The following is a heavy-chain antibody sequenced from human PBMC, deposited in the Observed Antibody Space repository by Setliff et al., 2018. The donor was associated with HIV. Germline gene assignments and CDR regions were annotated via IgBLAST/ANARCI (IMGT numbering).Heavy chain of an antibody. CDR1: GHTFATYW. Sequence: GESLKISCKGSGHTFATYWIAWVRQMPGKGLEWMGIIYPGDSDTRYSPSFQGQVTISAGKSLSTAYLQWSSLKASDTAMYYCATSDYGVLTGSDGSYFDYWGQGTLVTVSS. J-gene: IGHJ4*02. D-gene: IGHD3-9*01. CDR2: IYPGDSDT. V-gene: IGHV5-51*01. CDR3: ATSDYGVLTGSDGSYFDY.